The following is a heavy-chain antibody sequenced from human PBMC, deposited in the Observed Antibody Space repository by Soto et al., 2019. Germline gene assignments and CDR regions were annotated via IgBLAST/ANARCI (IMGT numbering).Heavy chain of an antibody. Sequence: PSETLSLTCTVSGGSISSGGYYWNWIRQHPGKGLEWIGYIYYSGSTYYNPSLKSRVTISVDTSKNQFSLKLSSVTAADTATYYCAHRPYVAVGLNWFDPWGQGTLVTVSS. D-gene: IGHD6-13*01. CDR1: GGSISSGGYY. J-gene: IGHJ5*02. CDR3: AHRPYVAVGLNWFDP. CDR2: IYYSGST. V-gene: IGHV4-31*03.